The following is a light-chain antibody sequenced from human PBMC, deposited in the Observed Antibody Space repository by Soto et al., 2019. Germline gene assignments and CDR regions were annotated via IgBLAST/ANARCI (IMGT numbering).Light chain of an antibody. CDR1: QSISSY. Sequence: DIQMTQSPSSLSASVGDRVTITCRASQSISSYLNWYQQKPGKAPKLLIYAASSLQSGVPSRFSGSGSGTDFTLTISSLQPEDFATYYCKQSYSTPLTVGQGTKVDSK. V-gene: IGKV1-39*01. CDR2: AAS. J-gene: IGKJ1*01. CDR3: KQSYSTPLT.